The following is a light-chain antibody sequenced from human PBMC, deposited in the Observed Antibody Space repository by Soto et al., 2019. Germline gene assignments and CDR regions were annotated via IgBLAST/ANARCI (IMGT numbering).Light chain of an antibody. CDR2: GAS. V-gene: IGKV1-39*01. CDR3: QQSYSTLYT. CDR1: QSFHTNY. Sequence: TQSPGTLSLSPGERATLSCRASQSFHTNYLAWYQQKPGIAPKLLIYGASSLQSGVPSRFSGSGSGTAFTLTISSLQREDFATYYCQQSYSTLYTFGQGTKLEMK. J-gene: IGKJ2*01.